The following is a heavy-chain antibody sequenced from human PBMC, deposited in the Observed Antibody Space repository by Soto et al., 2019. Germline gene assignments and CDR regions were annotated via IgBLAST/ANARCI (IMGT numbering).Heavy chain of an antibody. V-gene: IGHV4-34*01. CDR3: ARESTHYYDSSGYYYFDY. J-gene: IGHJ4*02. CDR2: INHSGST. CDR1: GGSFSGYY. Sequence: SETLSLTCAVYGGSFSGYYWSWIRQPPGKGLEWIGEINHSGSTNYNPSLKSRVTISVDTSKHQFSLKLSSVTAADTAVYYCARESTHYYDSSGYYYFDYWGQGTLVTVSS. D-gene: IGHD3-22*01.